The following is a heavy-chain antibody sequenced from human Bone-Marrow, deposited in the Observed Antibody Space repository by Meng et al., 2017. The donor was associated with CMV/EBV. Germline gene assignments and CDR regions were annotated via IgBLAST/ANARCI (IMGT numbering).Heavy chain of an antibody. D-gene: IGHD5-18*01. CDR1: GGSFSGYY. V-gene: IGHV4-34*01. J-gene: IGHJ3*02. CDR3: ARNDTAMDHDAFDI. Sequence: SETLSLTCAVYGGSFSGYYWSWIRQPPGKGLEWIGEINHSGSTNYNPSLKSRVTISVDTSKNQFSLKLSSVTAADTAVYYCARNDTAMDHDAFDIWGQGTMVTVSS. CDR2: INHSGST.